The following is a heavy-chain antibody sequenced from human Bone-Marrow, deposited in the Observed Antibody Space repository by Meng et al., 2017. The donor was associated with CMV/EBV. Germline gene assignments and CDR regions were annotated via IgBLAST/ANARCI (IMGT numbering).Heavy chain of an antibody. CDR2: IYSGGST. V-gene: IGHV3-53*01. J-gene: IGHJ6*02. CDR3: ARDRRIYGGNYPDYYYYYGMDV. CDR1: GLTVSSNY. D-gene: IGHD4/OR15-4a*01. Sequence: GESLKISCAASGLTVSSNYMSWVRQAPGKGLEWVSVIYSGGSTYYADSVKGRFTISRDNSKNTLYLQMNSLRAEDTAVYYCARDRRIYGGNYPDYYYYYGMDVWGQGTTVTVSS.